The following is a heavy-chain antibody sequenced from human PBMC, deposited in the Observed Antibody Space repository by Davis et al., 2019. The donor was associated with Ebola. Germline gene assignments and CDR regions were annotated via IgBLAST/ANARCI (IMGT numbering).Heavy chain of an antibody. V-gene: IGHV4-39*01. D-gene: IGHD1-7*01. CDR1: GDSITSSPYY. CDR3: ARLSPLGTTVDY. CDR2: IHYSGNT. Sequence: PSETLSLTCTVSGDSITSSPYYWGWIRQPPGKGLEWIAYIHYSGNTYYTPSLESRVTLSVDSPKNQFSLKVSSVTAADTAVYYCARLSPLGTTVDYWGQGTLVTVSS. J-gene: IGHJ4*02.